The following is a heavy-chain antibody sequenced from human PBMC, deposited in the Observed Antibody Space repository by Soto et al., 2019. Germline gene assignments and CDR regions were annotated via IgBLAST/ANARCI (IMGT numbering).Heavy chain of an antibody. J-gene: IGHJ6*01. CDR1: GFTFSSYS. CDR2: ISSSSSYI. V-gene: IGHV3-21*01. Sequence: EVQLVESGGGLVKPGGSLRLSCAASGFTFSSYSMNWVRQAPGKGLEWVSSISSSSSYIYYADSVKSRFTISRDNAKNSLYLQMNSLRAEDTAVYYCARDGSSGWTDYYYYGMDVW. D-gene: IGHD6-19*01. CDR3: ARDGSSGWTDYYYYGMDV.